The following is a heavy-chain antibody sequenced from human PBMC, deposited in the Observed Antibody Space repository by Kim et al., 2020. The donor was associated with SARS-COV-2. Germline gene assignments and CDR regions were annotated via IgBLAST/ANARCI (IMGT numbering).Heavy chain of an antibody. V-gene: IGHV4-59*01. D-gene: IGHD3-22*01. CDR3: ARIGYDSSARSAFDI. J-gene: IGHJ3*02. Sequence: PTRTSRVTISVDTSKNQFSLKLGSVTAADTAVYYCARIGYDSSARSAFDIWGQGTMVTVSS.